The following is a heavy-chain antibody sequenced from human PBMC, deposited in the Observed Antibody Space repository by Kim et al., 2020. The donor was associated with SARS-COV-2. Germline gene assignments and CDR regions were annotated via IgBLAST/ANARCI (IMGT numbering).Heavy chain of an antibody. V-gene: IGHV3-30*01. J-gene: IGHJ4*02. CDR3: ARASEGGYSSTWYEGFDY. Sequence: KGRFTISRDNSRNMLYLQMNSLRTEDTAFYYCARASEGGYSSTWYEGFDYWGQGTLVTVS. D-gene: IGHD6-13*01.